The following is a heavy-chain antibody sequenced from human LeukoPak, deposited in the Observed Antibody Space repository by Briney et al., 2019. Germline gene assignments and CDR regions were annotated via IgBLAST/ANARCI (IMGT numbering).Heavy chain of an antibody. V-gene: IGHV1-24*01. CDR1: GYTLTELS. CDR3: ATQTGGYVPFDC. D-gene: IGHD5-12*01. Sequence: ASVKVSCKVSGYTLTELSMHWVRQAPGKGLEWMGGFDPEDGETIYAQKFQGRVTMTEDTSTDTAYMELSSLRSEDTAVYYCATQTGGYVPFDCWGQGTLVTVSS. J-gene: IGHJ4*02. CDR2: FDPEDGET.